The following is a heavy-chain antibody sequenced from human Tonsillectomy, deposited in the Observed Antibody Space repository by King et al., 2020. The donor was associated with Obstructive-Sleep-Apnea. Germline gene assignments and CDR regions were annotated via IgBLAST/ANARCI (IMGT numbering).Heavy chain of an antibody. CDR2: INPDSGGT. D-gene: IGHD3-22*01. J-gene: IGHJ4*02. V-gene: IGHV1-2*02. Sequence: QLVQSGAEVKKPGASVKVSCKASGYTFTGYYIHWVRQAPGQGLEWMGWINPDSGGTKYAQKFQGRVTMTSDTSISTAYMELSSLRSDDTAVFYCARVVTDYYDSSGYLYWGQGTLVSVSS. CDR1: GYTFTGYY. CDR3: ARVVTDYYDSSGYLY.